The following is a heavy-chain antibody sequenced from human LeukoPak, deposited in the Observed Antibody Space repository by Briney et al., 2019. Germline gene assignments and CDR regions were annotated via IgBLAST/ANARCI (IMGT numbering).Heavy chain of an antibody. CDR2: ISSSSSYI. CDR1: GFTFSSYS. D-gene: IGHD6-19*01. CDR3: ARAVAVAGLDY. V-gene: IGHV3-21*01. J-gene: IGHJ4*02. Sequence: GGSRRLSCAASGFTFSSYSMNWVRQAPGKGLEWVSSISSSSSYIYYADSVKGRFTISRDNAKNSLYLQMNSLRAEDTAVYYCARAVAVAGLDYWGQGTLVTVSS.